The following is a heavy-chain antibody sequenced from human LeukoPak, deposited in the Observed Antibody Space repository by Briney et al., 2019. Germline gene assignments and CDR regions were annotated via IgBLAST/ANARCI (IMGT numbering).Heavy chain of an antibody. CDR2: ISGSGGST. D-gene: IGHD4-17*01. CDR3: AKDLLPRYGGYVVGY. CDR1: GFTFSSYA. Sequence: PGGSLRLSCAASGFTFSSYAMSWVRQAPGKGLEWVSAISGSGGSTYYADSVKGRFTISRDNSKNTLYLQMNSLRAEDTAVYYCAKDLLPRYGGYVVGYWGQGTLVTVSS. J-gene: IGHJ4*02. V-gene: IGHV3-23*01.